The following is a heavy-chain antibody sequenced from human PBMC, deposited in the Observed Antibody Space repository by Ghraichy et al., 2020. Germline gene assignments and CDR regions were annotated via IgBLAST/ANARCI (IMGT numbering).Heavy chain of an antibody. CDR2: IIPIFGTA. J-gene: IGHJ4*02. Sequence: SVKVSCKASGGTFSSYAISWVRQAPGQGLEWMGGIIPIFGTANYAQKFQGRVTITADESTSTAYMELSSLRSEDTAVYYCARTIRYSNYDFDYWGQGTLVTVSS. V-gene: IGHV1-69*13. CDR1: GGTFSSYA. CDR3: ARTIRYSNYDFDY. D-gene: IGHD4-11*01.